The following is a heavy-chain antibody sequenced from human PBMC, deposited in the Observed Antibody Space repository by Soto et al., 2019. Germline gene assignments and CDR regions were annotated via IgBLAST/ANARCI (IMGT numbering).Heavy chain of an antibody. V-gene: IGHV1-18*01. J-gene: IGHJ6*02. D-gene: IGHD6-6*01. CDR2: VSGYSGHS. CDR3: ARDSSSSGYYYGMDV. CDR1: NETLTTYG. Sequence: QVHLVQSGAEVKKPGASVKVSCKASNETLTTYGISWVRQAPGQGLEWMGWVSGYSGHSSSAQEFQDRVIMTTDTSTSTAAMALRRLPSDDSAVYFCARDSSSSGYYYGMDVWGQGATVTVSS.